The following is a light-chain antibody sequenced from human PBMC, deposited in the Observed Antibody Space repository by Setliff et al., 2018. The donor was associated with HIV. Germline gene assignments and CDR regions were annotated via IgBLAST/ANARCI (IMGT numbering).Light chain of an antibody. CDR1: SSNIGARFS. J-gene: IGLJ1*01. V-gene: IGLV1-40*01. CDR2: DDN. CDR3: QAYDSSLTGYV. Sequence: QSVLAQPPSVSGAPGQRLTISCTGSSSNIGARFSVHWYQHLPGAAPTLLIYDDNNRPSGVPDRFSGSKSGTSASLAITGLQAEDEADYYCQAYDSSLTGYVFGTGTKVTVL.